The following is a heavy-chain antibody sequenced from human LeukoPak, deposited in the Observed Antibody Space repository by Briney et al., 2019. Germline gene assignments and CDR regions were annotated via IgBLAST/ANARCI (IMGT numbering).Heavy chain of an antibody. V-gene: IGHV1-8*03. J-gene: IGHJ6*03. Sequence: ASVKVSCKASGYTFTSYDINWVRQATGQGLEWMGWMNPNSGNTGYAQKFQGRVTITRNTSISTAYMELSSLRSEDTAVYYCARGPREKYYYDSSGYYPYYYYYMDVWGKGTTVTVSS. CDR2: MNPNSGNT. D-gene: IGHD3-22*01. CDR1: GYTFTSYD. CDR3: ARGPREKYYYDSSGYYPYYYYYMDV.